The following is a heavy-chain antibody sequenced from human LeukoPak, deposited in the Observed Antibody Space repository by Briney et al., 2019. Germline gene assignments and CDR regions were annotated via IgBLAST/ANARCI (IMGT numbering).Heavy chain of an antibody. Sequence: ASVKVSCKASGGTFSSYAISWVRQVPGQGLEGVGWISAFNGHTYYAQKLQGRITMTTDAPTATAHMELRSLRSDDTAVYYCARALAVLGRGPRDFDFWGQGTLVTVSS. V-gene: IGHV1-18*01. J-gene: IGHJ4*02. D-gene: IGHD4/OR15-4a*01. CDR3: ARALAVLGRGPRDFDF. CDR1: GGTFSSYA. CDR2: ISAFNGHT.